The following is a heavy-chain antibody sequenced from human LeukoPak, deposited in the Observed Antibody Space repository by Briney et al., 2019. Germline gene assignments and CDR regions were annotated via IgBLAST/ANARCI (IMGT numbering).Heavy chain of an antibody. V-gene: IGHV4-59*08. CDR2: IHNSGRT. CDR3: VRHSRVVAFDY. Sequence: SETLSLTCSVSGGSVSSYYWSWIRQSPGKGLEWIGYIHNSGRTNYNPSLKSRVTGFVDTSKNQVSLRLSSVTAADTAVYYCVRHSRVVAFDYWGQGNLVTVSS. D-gene: IGHD2-15*01. CDR1: GGSVSSYY. J-gene: IGHJ4*02.